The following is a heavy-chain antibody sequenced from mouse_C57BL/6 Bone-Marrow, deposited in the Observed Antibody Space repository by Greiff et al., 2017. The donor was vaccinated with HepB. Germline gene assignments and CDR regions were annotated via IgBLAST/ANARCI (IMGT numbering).Heavy chain of an antibody. CDR1: GYTFTDYY. D-gene: IGHD1-1*01. CDR2: INPNNGGT. CDR3: ARSTITTVVATDDYFDY. Sequence: EVKLQQSGPELVKPGASVKISCKASGYTFTDYYMNWVKQSHGKSLEWIGDINPNNGGTSYNQKFKGKATLTVDKSSSTAYMELRSLTSEDSAVYYCARSTITTVVATDDYFDYWGQGTTLTVSS. J-gene: IGHJ2*01. V-gene: IGHV1-26*01.